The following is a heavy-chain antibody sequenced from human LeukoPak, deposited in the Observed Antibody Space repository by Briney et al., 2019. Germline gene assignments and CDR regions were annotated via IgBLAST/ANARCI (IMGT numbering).Heavy chain of an antibody. V-gene: IGHV1-2*02. CDR1: GYTFTSYY. Sequence: GASVKVSCKASGYTFTSYYMHWVRQAPGQGLEWMGWINPNSGGTNYAQKFQGRVTMTRDTSISTAYMELSSLRSEDTAVYYCARDEHYDVLTRQTYFFDPWGQGTLVTVSS. D-gene: IGHD3-9*01. CDR2: INPNSGGT. CDR3: ARDEHYDVLTRQTYFFDP. J-gene: IGHJ5*02.